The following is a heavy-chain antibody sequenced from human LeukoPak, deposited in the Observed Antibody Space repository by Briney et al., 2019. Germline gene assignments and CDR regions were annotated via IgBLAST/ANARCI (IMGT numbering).Heavy chain of an antibody. CDR3: ARDLDVVVVAATHWFDR. Sequence: GGSVKVSCTASGYTFTSYGISWVRQAPGQGLEWMGWISAYNGNTNYAQKLQGRVTMTTDTSTSTAYMELRSLRSDDTAVYYCARDLDVVVVAATHWFDRWGQGTLVTVSS. J-gene: IGHJ5*02. CDR1: GYTFTSYG. D-gene: IGHD2-15*01. CDR2: ISAYNGNT. V-gene: IGHV1-18*01.